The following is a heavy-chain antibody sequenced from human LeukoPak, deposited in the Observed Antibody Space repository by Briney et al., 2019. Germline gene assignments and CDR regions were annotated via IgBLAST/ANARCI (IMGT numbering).Heavy chain of an antibody. Sequence: GGSLRLSCAASGFTFSSYSMNWVRQAPGKGLEWVSYISSSSTIYYADSVKGRFTISRDNAKNSLYLQMNSLRAEDTAVYYCARDQSGSYYYYYYMDVWGKGTTVTVSS. CDR3: ARDQSGSYYYYYYMDV. D-gene: IGHD1-26*01. CDR1: GFTFSSYS. J-gene: IGHJ6*03. CDR2: ISSSSTI. V-gene: IGHV3-48*01.